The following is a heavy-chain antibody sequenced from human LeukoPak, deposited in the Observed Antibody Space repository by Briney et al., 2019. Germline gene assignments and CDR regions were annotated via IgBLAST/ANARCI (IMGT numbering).Heavy chain of an antibody. V-gene: IGHV1-46*01. Sequence: ASVTVSCKASGYTFTSYYMHWVRQAPGQGLEWMGIINPSGGSTSYAQKFQGRVTMTRDTSTSTVYMELSSLRSEDTAVYYCARSEYCSGGSCLPQSAWFDPWGQGTLVTVSS. D-gene: IGHD2-15*01. CDR1: GYTFTSYY. CDR2: INPSGGST. J-gene: IGHJ5*02. CDR3: ARSEYCSGGSCLPQSAWFDP.